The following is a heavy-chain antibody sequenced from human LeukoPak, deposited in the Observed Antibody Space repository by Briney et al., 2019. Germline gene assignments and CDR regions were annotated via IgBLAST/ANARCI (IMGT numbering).Heavy chain of an antibody. D-gene: IGHD3-10*01. CDR3: ATGYHGSGSYVY. CDR2: ISSSSYT. J-gene: IGHJ4*02. CDR1: GFTFSDYY. Sequence: GGSLRLSCAASGFTFSDYYMSWIRQPPGKGLEWVSYISSSSYTNYADSVKGRFTISRDNAKNSLYLQMNSLRAEDTAVYYCATGYHGSGSYVYCGQGTLVTVSS. V-gene: IGHV3-11*05.